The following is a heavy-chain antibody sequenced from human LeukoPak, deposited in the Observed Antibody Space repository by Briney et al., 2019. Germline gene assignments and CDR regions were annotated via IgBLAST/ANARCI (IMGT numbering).Heavy chain of an antibody. V-gene: IGHV3-23*01. CDR2: ISGSDGST. D-gene: IGHD6-6*01. CDR1: GFTFSSYA. Sequence: GGSLRLSCAASGFTFSSYAMSWVRQAPGKGLEWVLAISGSDGSTYYADSVKGRFTISRDNSKHTLYLQMNSLRAEDTAVYYCAKCSGTPYSSSLDWGQGTLVTVSS. J-gene: IGHJ4*02. CDR3: AKCSGTPYSSSLD.